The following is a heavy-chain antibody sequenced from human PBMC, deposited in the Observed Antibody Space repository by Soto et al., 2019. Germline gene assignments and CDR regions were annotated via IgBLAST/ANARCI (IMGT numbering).Heavy chain of an antibody. Sequence: ASVKVSCKASGYTFTSYAMHWVRQAPGQRLEWVGWINAGNGNTKYSQKFQGRVTITRDTSASTAYMELSSLRSEDTAVYYCARDSVVLRFLEWLNWFDPWGQGTLVTVSS. J-gene: IGHJ5*02. CDR3: ARDSVVLRFLEWLNWFDP. CDR1: GYTFTSYA. D-gene: IGHD3-3*01. CDR2: INAGNGNT. V-gene: IGHV1-3*01.